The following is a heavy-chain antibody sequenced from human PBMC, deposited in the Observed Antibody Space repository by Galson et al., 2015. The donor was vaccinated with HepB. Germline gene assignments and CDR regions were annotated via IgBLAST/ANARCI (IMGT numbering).Heavy chain of an antibody. Sequence: SLRLSCAASQFTFSSHSMHWVRQAPGKGLEWLAVISYDGGTKYYADSVKGRCTVSRDNSQDTQYLQISSLRPEDTAIYYCARDKGGSSGWYLYFQHWGQGTLVTVSS. D-gene: IGHD6-19*01. J-gene: IGHJ1*01. CDR2: ISYDGGTK. CDR1: QFTFSSHS. V-gene: IGHV3-30*15. CDR3: ARDKGGSSGWYLYFQH.